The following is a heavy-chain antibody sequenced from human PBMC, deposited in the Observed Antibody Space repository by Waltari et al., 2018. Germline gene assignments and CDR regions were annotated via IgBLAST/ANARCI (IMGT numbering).Heavy chain of an antibody. CDR2: IIPIFGTA. Sequence: QVQLVQSGAEVKKPGASVKVSCKASGYTFTSYGISWVRRAPGQGLEWMGWIIPIFGTANYAQKFQGRVTITTDESTSTAYMELSSLRSEDTAVYYCAYNPPKTQTGYWYFDLWGRGTLVTVSS. CDR3: AYNPPKTQTGYWYFDL. CDR1: GYTFTSYG. D-gene: IGHD1-20*01. V-gene: IGHV1-69*05. J-gene: IGHJ2*01.